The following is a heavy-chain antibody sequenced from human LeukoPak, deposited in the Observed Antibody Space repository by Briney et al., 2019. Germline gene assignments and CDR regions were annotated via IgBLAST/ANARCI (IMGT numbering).Heavy chain of an antibody. CDR1: GYTITSNG. V-gene: IGHV1-18*01. Sequence: ASVTVSCKVSGYTITSNGISWVRQAPGPGLEWMGWISAYNGNTNYAQKLEGRVTMTTDTSTSTAYMELRSLRSDDTAVYYCARETNSDAFDIWGQGTMVTVSS. D-gene: IGHD1-14*01. CDR3: ARETNSDAFDI. CDR2: ISAYNGNT. J-gene: IGHJ3*02.